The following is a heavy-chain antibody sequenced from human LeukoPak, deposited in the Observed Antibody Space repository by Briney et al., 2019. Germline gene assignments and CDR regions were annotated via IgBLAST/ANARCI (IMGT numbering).Heavy chain of an antibody. CDR2: VSGSGDNT. CDR1: GFTFTIYA. D-gene: IGHD4-11*01. CDR3: ARWGNDYSQFDS. V-gene: IGHV3-23*01. J-gene: IGHJ4*02. Sequence: GGSLSLSWAAPGFTFTIYAMTGVRQAPGKGLEWASVVSGSGDNTNYADSVKGRFTISRDNSKNTLFLQMNSLRTEDTAVYFCARWGNDYSQFDSWGQGTLVTVS.